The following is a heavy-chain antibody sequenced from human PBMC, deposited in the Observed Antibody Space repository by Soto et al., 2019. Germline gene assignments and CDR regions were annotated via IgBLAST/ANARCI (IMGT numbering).Heavy chain of an antibody. Sequence: QVQLVQSGAEVKKPGSSVKVSCKASGGTFSSYTISWVRQAPGQGLEWMGRIIPILGIANYAQKFQGRVTITADKRTSTAYMELSGRGSEDTAVYYCARTGVVPAAQEVGSYGMGVWGQGTTVTVSS. D-gene: IGHD2-2*01. CDR3: ARTGVVPAAQEVGSYGMGV. CDR2: IIPILGIA. J-gene: IGHJ6*02. CDR1: GGTFSSYT. V-gene: IGHV1-69*02.